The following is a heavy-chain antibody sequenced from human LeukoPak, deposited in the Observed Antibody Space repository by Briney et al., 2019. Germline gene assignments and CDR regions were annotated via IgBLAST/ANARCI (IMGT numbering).Heavy chain of an antibody. Sequence: ASVKVSCKASGYSFTSYDINWVRQAPGQGLEWMGWMNPNSGNIGYAQRFQGRLTTTTNTSISTAYMELSSLRSEDTAVYYCARGSPLIYGSGSYGVDYWGQGTLVTVSS. CDR2: MNPNSGNI. D-gene: IGHD3-10*01. V-gene: IGHV1-8*01. J-gene: IGHJ4*02. CDR1: GYSFTSYD. CDR3: ARGSPLIYGSGSYGVDY.